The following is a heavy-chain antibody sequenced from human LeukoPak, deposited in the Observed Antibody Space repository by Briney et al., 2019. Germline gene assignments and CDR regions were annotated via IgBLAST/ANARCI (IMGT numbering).Heavy chain of an antibody. V-gene: IGHV1-18*01. Sequence: ASVKVSCKASGYTFPNYGISWVRQAPGQGLEWMGWISTYNGDTNYAQKLRGRVTMTTDTSTNTAYMELRSLRSDDTAVYYCARDTDRSGYSNSFDYWGQGTLVTVSS. CDR1: GYTFPNYG. CDR2: ISTYNGDT. CDR3: ARDTDRSGYSNSFDY. D-gene: IGHD3-22*01. J-gene: IGHJ4*02.